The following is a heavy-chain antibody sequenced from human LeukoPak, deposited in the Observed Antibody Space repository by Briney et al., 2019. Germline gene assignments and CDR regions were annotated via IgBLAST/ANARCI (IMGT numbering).Heavy chain of an antibody. CDR3: ARDRWLVQSLLDYYYGMDV. CDR1: GFTFSSYA. J-gene: IGHJ6*02. D-gene: IGHD6-19*01. Sequence: PGGSLRLSCAASGFTFSSYATHWVRQAPGKGLEWVAVISYDGSNKYYADSVKGRFTISRDNSKNTLYLQMNSLRAEDTAVYYCARDRWLVQSLLDYYYGMDVWGQGTTVTVSS. V-gene: IGHV3-30-3*01. CDR2: ISYDGSNK.